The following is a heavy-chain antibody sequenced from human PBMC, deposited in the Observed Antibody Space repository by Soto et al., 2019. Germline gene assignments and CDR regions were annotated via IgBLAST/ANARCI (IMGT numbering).Heavy chain of an antibody. V-gene: IGHV1-46*03. Sequence: GDTITTSYRQWVRQAPGQRLDWMGFINPSGVTTSYAQKFQGRITMTSDTSTSTVYMELSSLRSEDTAFYYCARSFYGDTRGRAFDIWGQGTMVTVSS. CDR2: INPSGVTT. J-gene: IGHJ3*02. CDR3: ARSFYGDTRGRAFDI. CDR1: GDTITTSY. D-gene: IGHD4-17*01.